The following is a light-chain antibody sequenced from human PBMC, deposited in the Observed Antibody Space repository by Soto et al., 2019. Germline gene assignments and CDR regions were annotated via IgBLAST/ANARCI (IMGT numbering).Light chain of an antibody. CDR2: GAS. J-gene: IGKJ5*01. V-gene: IGKV3-20*01. Sequence: EIVLTQSPGTLSLSPGERATLSCRASQSLSSRDLAWYQQKAGRAPRLLIYGASTTATGIPDRFSGIGSGTEFTLIISRLEPEDFAEYFCQHYGSSPNTFGQGTRLEIK. CDR3: QHYGSSPNT. CDR1: QSLSSRD.